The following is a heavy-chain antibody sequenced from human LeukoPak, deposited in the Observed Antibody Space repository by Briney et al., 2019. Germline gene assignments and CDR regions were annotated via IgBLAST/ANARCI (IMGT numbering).Heavy chain of an antibody. D-gene: IGHD3-22*01. V-gene: IGHV4-59*08. Sequence: NPSETLSLTCTVSGGSISSYYWSWIRQPPGKGLEWIGYIYYSGSTNYDPSLKSRVTISVDTSKNQFSLKLSSVTAADTAVYYCARQGYSSSYSYFDYWGQGTLVTVSS. CDR2: IYYSGST. CDR3: ARQGYSSSYSYFDY. CDR1: GGSISSYY. J-gene: IGHJ4*02.